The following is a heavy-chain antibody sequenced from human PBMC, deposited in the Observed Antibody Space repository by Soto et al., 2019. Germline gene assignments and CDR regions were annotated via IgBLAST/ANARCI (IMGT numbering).Heavy chain of an antibody. CDR2: INHSGST. CDR3: ARGYLHMDV. V-gene: IGHV4-39*07. CDR1: GGSISSGGYY. J-gene: IGHJ6*03. D-gene: IGHD5-18*01. Sequence: SETLSLTCTVSGGSISSGGYYWSWIRQPPGKGLEWIGEINHSGSTNYNPSLKSRVTISVDTSKNQFSLKLSSVTAADTAVYYCARGYLHMDVWGKGTTVTVSS.